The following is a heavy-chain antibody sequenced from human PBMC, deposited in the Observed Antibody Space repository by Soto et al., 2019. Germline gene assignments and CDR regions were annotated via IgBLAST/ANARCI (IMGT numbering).Heavy chain of an antibody. CDR1: GFALSNYW. CDR2: IKQDGSEK. CDR3: ATETSTWGC. D-gene: IGHD7-27*01. V-gene: IGHV3-7*05. J-gene: IGHJ4*02. Sequence: EVQLVESGGGLVQPGESLRLSCVASGFALSNYWINWVRQAPGKGLEWVANIKQDGSEKNYVDSVKGRFTISGDNARNSLYLQMNRLRAEDTAAYYCATETSTWGCWGQGTRVTVSS.